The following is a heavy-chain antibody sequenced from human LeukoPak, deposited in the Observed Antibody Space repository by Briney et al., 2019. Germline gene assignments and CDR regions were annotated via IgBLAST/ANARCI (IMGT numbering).Heavy chain of an antibody. V-gene: IGHV1-8*03. CDR2: MNPNSGNT. Sequence: GASVKVSCKATGYTFTSHDINWVRPATGQGLEWMGWMNPNSGNTGYAQKFQGRVTITRNTSISTAYMELSSLRSEDTAVYYCAREHSSSSLDYWGQGTLVTVSS. CDR3: AREHSSSSLDY. CDR1: GYTFTSHD. J-gene: IGHJ4*02. D-gene: IGHD6-6*01.